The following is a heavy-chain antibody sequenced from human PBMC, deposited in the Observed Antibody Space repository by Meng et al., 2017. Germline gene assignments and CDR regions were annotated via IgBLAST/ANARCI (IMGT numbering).Heavy chain of an antibody. J-gene: IGHJ4*02. D-gene: IGHD3-10*01. V-gene: IGHV1-2*06. CDR1: EYAFTDYY. Sequence: ASVKVSCKAFEYAFTDYYIHWVRRAPGQGLEWMGRIHPKSGGTNYAQNFQGRVTMTTDTSIRTAYIELTRLRSDDTAVYYCATTRDGSGMGYWGQGTLVTVSS. CDR3: ATTRDGSGMGY. CDR2: IHPKSGGT.